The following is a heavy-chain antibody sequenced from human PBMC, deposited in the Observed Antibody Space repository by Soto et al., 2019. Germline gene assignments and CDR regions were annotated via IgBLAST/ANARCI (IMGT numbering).Heavy chain of an antibody. Sequence: QGQLVQSGVEVKKPGASVKVSCKASGYTFISYVIGWVRQAPGQGLEWMGWITVKSGNTNYPQKFQGRVTMTTDTTQSTAYMELRRLPSDDTAVYYLGRGLGGGWYYFDYWGPGTLVTVAS. CDR1: GYTFISYV. D-gene: IGHD6-19*01. CDR3: GRGLGGGWYYFDY. CDR2: ITVKSGNT. V-gene: IGHV1-18*01. J-gene: IGHJ4*02.